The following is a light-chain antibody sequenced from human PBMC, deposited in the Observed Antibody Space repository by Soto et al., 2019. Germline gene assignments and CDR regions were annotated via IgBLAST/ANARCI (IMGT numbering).Light chain of an antibody. V-gene: IGLV2-14*01. J-gene: IGLJ1*01. CDR3: SSYTSSSTL. CDR2: AVT. CDR1: SSDVGGYNY. Sequence: QSALTQPASVSGSPGQSITISCTGTSSDVGGYNYVSWYQQHPGKAPKLMISAVTDRPSGVSSRFSGSKSGNTASLTISGLQAEDEADYYCSSYTSSSTLFGTGTKVTGL.